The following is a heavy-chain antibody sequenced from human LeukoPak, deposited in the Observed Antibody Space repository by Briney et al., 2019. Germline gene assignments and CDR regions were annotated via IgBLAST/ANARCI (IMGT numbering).Heavy chain of an antibody. D-gene: IGHD2-8*02. CDR3: AIGPIFSGRYWNWFDP. CDR1: GFTFSSYA. Sequence: PGRSLRLSCAASGFTFSSYAMHWVRQAPGKGLEWVAVISYDGSNKYYADSVKGRFTISRDNSKNTLYLQMNSLRAEDTAVYYCAIGPIFSGRYWNWFDPRGQGTLVTVSS. CDR2: ISYDGSNK. V-gene: IGHV3-30-3*01. J-gene: IGHJ5*02.